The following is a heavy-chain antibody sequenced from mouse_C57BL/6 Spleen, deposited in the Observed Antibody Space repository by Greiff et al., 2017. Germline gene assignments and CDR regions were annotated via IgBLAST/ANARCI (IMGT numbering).Heavy chain of an antibody. CDR1: GYTFTDYY. V-gene: IGHV1-76*01. CDR2: IYPGSGNT. D-gene: IGHD1-1*01. J-gene: IGHJ1*03. CDR3: ARTHKFITTVEYFDV. Sequence: QVQLQQSGAELVRPGASVKLSCKASGYTFTDYYINWVKQRPGQGLEWIARIYPGSGNTYYNEKFKGKATLTAEKSSSTAYMQLSSLTSEDSAVYFCARTHKFITTVEYFDVWGTGTTVTVSS.